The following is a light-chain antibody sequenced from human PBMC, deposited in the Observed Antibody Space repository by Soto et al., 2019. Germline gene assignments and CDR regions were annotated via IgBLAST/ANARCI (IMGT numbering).Light chain of an antibody. CDR1: QSVSSSY. CDR2: CAS. CDR3: QQYGSTPWT. Sequence: EIVLTQSPGTLSLSPGERATLSCRASQSVSSSYLAWYQQKPGQSPRLLIYCASSSATGIPARCSGSGSGTDYTLTISRLEPEDFAVYYCQQYGSTPWTFGQGTKVEIK. V-gene: IGKV3-20*01. J-gene: IGKJ1*01.